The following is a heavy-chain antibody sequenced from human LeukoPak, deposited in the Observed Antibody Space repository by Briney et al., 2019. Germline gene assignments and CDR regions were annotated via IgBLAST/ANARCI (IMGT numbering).Heavy chain of an antibody. D-gene: IGHD3-22*01. CDR3: ARGTAYYYDSSGSRGYYYYYYMDV. CDR2: IYYSGST. Sequence: PSETLSLTCTVSGGSISSYYWSWIRQPPGKGLEWIGYIYYSGSTIYNPSLKSRVTISVDTSKNQFSLKLSSVTAADTAVYYCARGTAYYYDSSGSRGYYYYYYMDVWGKGTTVTVSS. CDR1: GGSISSYY. V-gene: IGHV4-59*01. J-gene: IGHJ6*03.